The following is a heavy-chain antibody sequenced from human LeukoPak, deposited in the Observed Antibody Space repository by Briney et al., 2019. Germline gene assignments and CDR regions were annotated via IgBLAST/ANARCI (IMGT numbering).Heavy chain of an antibody. J-gene: IGHJ4*02. CDR3: AKDIPLLNPNDDY. V-gene: IGHV3-30*04. CDR1: GFTFSSYA. CDR2: ISYDGSNK. Sequence: GGSLRLACAASGFTFSSYAMHWVRQAPGKGPGWVAVISYDGSNKYYADSVKGRFTISRDNSKNTLYLQMNRLRAEDTAVYYCAKDIPLLNPNDDYWGQGTLVTVSS.